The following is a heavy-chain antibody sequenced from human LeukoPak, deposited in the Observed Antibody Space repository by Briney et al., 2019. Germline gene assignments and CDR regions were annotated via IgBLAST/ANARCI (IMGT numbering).Heavy chain of an antibody. CDR3: ARGWGNYYGSGSYFDY. CDR2: GTA. D-gene: IGHD3-10*01. J-gene: IGHJ4*02. V-gene: IGHV1-69*01. Sequence: GTANYAQKFQGRVTITADESTSTAYMELSSLRSEDTAVYYCARGWGNYYGSGSYFDYWGQGTLVTVSS.